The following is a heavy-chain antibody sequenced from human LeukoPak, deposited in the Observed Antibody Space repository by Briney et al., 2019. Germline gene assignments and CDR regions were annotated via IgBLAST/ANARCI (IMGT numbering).Heavy chain of an antibody. CDR1: GFTFSSYA. D-gene: IGHD6-13*01. J-gene: IGHJ6*02. CDR3: AKGAAAGTWYYYAMDV. Sequence: GGSLRLSCAASGFTFSSYAMHWVRQAPGKGLEWVAVISYDGSNKYHADSVQGRFTILRDNSKNTLYLQMYSLRADDTAIYYCAKGAAAGTWYYYAMDVWGQGTTVTVSS. V-gene: IGHV3-30-3*01. CDR2: ISYDGSNK.